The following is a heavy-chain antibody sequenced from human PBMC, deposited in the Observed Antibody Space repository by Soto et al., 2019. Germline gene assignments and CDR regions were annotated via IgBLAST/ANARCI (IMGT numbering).Heavy chain of an antibody. Sequence: GGSLRLSCAASGFTFSSDWMHWVRQAPGKGLVWVSRINTDGSGTTYADSVKGRFTISRDNSKNTLYLQVNSLRAEDTAVYYCAGYCTRTSSQTTYWGQGALVTVSS. D-gene: IGHD2-2*01. CDR3: AGYCTRTSSQTTY. J-gene: IGHJ4*02. CDR2: INTDGSGT. V-gene: IGHV3-74*01. CDR1: GFTFSSDW.